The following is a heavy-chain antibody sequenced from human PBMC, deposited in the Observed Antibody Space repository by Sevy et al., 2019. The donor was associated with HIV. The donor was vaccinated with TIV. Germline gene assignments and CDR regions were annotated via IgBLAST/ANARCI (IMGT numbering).Heavy chain of an antibody. J-gene: IGHJ4*02. Sequence: GGSLRLSCAASGFTFSSYAMHWVRQAPGKGLEWVAVISYDGRNKYYADSVKGRFTISRDNSKNTLYLQMNSLRAEDTAVYYCARGPLFGYDILTGYYDYWGQGTLVTVSS. CDR3: ARGPLFGYDILTGYYDY. D-gene: IGHD3-9*01. CDR1: GFTFSSYA. V-gene: IGHV3-30*04. CDR2: ISYDGRNK.